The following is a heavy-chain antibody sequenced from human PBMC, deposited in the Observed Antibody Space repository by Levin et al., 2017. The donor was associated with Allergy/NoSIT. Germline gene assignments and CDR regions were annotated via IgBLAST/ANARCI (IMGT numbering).Heavy chain of an antibody. D-gene: IGHD3-10*01. CDR3: ARHYKEAEYFQH. J-gene: IGHJ1*01. Sequence: SETLSLTCTVSGGSISSYYWSWIRQPPGKGLEWIGYIYYSGSTNYNPSLKSRVTISVDTSKNQFSLKLSSVTAADTAVYYCARHYKEAEYFQHWGQGTLVTVSS. V-gene: IGHV4-59*08. CDR1: GGSISSYY. CDR2: IYYSGST.